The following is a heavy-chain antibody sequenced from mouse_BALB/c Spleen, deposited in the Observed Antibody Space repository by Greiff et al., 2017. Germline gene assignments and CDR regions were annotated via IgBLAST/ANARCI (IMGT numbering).Heavy chain of an antibody. Sequence: VQLQQSGPGLVQPSQSLSITCTVSGFSLTSYGVHWVRQSPGKGLEWLGVIWSGGSTDYNAAFITRLSISKDNSKSQVSFKMNRLQANDTAIYYCAREDLYDGYYGGFAYWGQGTLVTVSA. D-gene: IGHD2-3*01. V-gene: IGHV2-2*02. CDR3: AREDLYDGYYGGFAY. J-gene: IGHJ3*01. CDR1: GFSLTSYG. CDR2: IWSGGST.